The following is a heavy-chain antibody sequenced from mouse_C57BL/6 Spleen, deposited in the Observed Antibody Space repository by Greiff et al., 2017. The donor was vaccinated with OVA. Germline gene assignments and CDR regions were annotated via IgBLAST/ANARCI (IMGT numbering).Heavy chain of an antibody. Sequence: QVQLQQPGAELVKPGASVKMSCKASGYTFTSYWITWVKQRPGQGLEWIGEIYPGSGSTNYNEKFKSKATLTVDTSSSTAYMQLSSLTSEDSAVYYCARYDYGSSSFDYWGQGTTLTVSS. V-gene: IGHV1-55*01. D-gene: IGHD1-1*01. CDR3: ARYDYGSSSFDY. CDR2: IYPGSGST. CDR1: GYTFTSYW. J-gene: IGHJ2*01.